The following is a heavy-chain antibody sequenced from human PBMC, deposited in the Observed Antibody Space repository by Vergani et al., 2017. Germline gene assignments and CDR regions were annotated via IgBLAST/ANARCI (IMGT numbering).Heavy chain of an antibody. Sequence: QVQLQQWGAGLLKPSETLSLTCAVYGGSFSGYYWSWIRQPPGKGLEWIGESNNSGSTKYNPSLKSRVTISVDTSKNQFSLKLSSVTAADTAVYYCASRYSSSWYDPAGIDYWGQGTLVTVSS. CDR3: ASRYSSSWYDPAGIDY. V-gene: IGHV4-34*01. CDR2: SNNSGST. CDR1: GGSFSGYY. J-gene: IGHJ4*02. D-gene: IGHD6-13*01.